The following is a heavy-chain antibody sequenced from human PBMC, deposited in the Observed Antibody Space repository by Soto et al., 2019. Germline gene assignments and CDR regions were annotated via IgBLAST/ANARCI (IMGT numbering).Heavy chain of an antibody. J-gene: IGHJ4*02. D-gene: IGHD1-1*01. CDR2: IYYSGST. CDR1: GGSISTGDYY. Sequence: PSETLSLTCTVSGGSISTGDYYWSWIRQPPGRGLQWIGYIYYSGSTQYNPSLKSRVTISVDTSKNQFSLKLNSVTAADTAVYYCARGSDGYNLLDYWGQGTLVTVSS. CDR3: ARGSDGYNLLDY. V-gene: IGHV4-30-4*01.